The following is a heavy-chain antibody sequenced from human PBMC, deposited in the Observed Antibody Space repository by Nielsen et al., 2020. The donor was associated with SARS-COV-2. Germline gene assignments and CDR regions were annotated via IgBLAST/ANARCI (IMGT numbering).Heavy chain of an antibody. CDR2: IDYEGSLT. D-gene: IGHD3-9*01. CDR3: ARRNILDY. CDR1: GFGLSNYW. Sequence: GESLKISCAASGFGLSNYWMYWVRQSPEKGLMWVAHIDYEGSLTSYADSVKGRFTISRDNAKNIVYLQMNSLRVEDTAVYYCARRNILDYWGQGTLFTVSS. J-gene: IGHJ4*02. V-gene: IGHV3-74*01.